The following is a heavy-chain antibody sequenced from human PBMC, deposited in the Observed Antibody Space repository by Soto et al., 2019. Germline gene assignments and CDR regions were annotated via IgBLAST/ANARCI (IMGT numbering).Heavy chain of an antibody. CDR3: AKDPFPGIAAAGTQIVY. Sequence: GGSLRLSCAASGFTFSSYAMSWVRQAPGKGLEWVSAISGSGGSTYYADSVKGRFTISRDNSKNTLYLQMNSLRAEDTAVYYCAKDPFPGIAAAGTQIVYWGQGTLVTVSS. CDR2: ISGSGGST. J-gene: IGHJ4*02. CDR1: GFTFSSYA. V-gene: IGHV3-23*01. D-gene: IGHD6-13*01.